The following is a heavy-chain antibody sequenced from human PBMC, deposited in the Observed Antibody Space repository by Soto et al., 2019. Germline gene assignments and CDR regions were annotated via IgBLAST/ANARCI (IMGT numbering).Heavy chain of an antibody. Sequence: ASVKVSCKASGYTFTAYNIHWVRQAPGQGLEWMGWMNPNSGGTNYAQKLQGRVTMTRDTSISTAYMELGRLMSDDTAVYYCARGTGSSWFDPWGLGTLVTVSS. CDR3: ARGTGSSWFDP. V-gene: IGHV1-2*02. J-gene: IGHJ5*02. D-gene: IGHD2-2*01. CDR1: GYTFTAYN. CDR2: MNPNSGGT.